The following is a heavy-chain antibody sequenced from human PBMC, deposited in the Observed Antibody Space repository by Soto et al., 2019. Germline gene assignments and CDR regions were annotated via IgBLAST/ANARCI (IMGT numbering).Heavy chain of an antibody. CDR1: AFSLRSFW. Sequence: EAQLVQSGGGLVQPGGSLRLSCEAPAFSLRSFWMNWVRQSPRKGLEWVSNIDPEGSGKVYVDSVKGRFTVSRDNTQNSVYLQMDSLRAEDTAVYYCAGWGPNVCYWGQGSLVTVSS. J-gene: IGHJ4*02. CDR3: AGWGPNVCY. D-gene: IGHD3-16*01. V-gene: IGHV3-7*01. CDR2: IDPEGSGK.